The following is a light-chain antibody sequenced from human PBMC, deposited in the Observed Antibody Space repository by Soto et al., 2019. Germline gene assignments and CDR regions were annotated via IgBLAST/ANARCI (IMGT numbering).Light chain of an antibody. V-gene: IGKV4-1*01. CDR3: QQYYNTPLT. CDR1: QSVLYRSNNNNY. Sequence: DIVMTQSPDSLAVSLGETATINCKSSQSVLYRSNNNNYLAWYQQKPGQPPKLLIYWASTRESGVPDRFSGSGSGTDFTLTISSLQAEDVAVYYCQQYYNTPLTFGGGTKVEIK. J-gene: IGKJ4*01. CDR2: WAS.